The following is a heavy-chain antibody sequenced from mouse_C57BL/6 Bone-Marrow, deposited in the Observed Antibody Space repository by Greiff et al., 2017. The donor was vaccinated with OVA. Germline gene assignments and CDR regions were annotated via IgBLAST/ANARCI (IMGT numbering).Heavy chain of an antibody. Sequence: VQLQQSGAELVKPGASVKLSCKASGYTFTSYWMHWVKQRPGQGLEWIGMIHPNSGSTNYNEKFKSKATLTVDKSSSTAYMQLSSLTSEDSAVYYCAREVYTMVTTAYWGQGTLVTVSA. CDR2: IHPNSGST. V-gene: IGHV1-64*01. D-gene: IGHD2-2*01. CDR3: AREVYTMVTTAY. J-gene: IGHJ3*01. CDR1: GYTFTSYW.